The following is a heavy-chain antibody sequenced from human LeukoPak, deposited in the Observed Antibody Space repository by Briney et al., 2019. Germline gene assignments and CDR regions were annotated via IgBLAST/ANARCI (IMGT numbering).Heavy chain of an antibody. J-gene: IGHJ5*02. CDR2: ISAYNGNT. Sequence: GASVKVSCKASGYTFTSYGISWVRQAPGQGLEWMGWISAYNGNTNYAQKLQGRVTMTTDTSTSTAYMELRSLRSDDTAVYYCARDRRVEWELQRGGFDPWGQGTLVTVSS. V-gene: IGHV1-18*01. CDR1: GYTFTSYG. D-gene: IGHD1-26*01. CDR3: ARDRRVEWELQRGGFDP.